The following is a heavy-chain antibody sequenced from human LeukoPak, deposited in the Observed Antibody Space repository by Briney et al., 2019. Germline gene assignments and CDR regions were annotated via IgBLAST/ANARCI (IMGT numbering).Heavy chain of an antibody. V-gene: IGHV3-30-3*01. CDR3: ARAPAYFDY. CDR1: GFTFSTYA. CDR2: ISYDGSNG. J-gene: IGHJ4*02. Sequence: PGRSLRLSCAASGFTFSTYAMHWVRQAPGKGLEWVALISYDGSNGYYADSVKGRFTISRDNSNNTLYLQMNSLRTEDTAVYYCARAPAYFDYWGQGTLVTVSS.